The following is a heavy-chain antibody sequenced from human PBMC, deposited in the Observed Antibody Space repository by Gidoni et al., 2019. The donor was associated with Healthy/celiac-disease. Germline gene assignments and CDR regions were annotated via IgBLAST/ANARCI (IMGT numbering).Heavy chain of an antibody. CDR3: AKDREVGIAAAGSYYYYYGMDV. D-gene: IGHD6-13*01. Sequence: QVQLVESGGGVVQPGRSLRLSCAASGFTFSSYGMHWVRQAPGKGLECVAVISYDGSNKYYADSVKGRFTISRDNSKNTLYLQMNSLRAEDTAVYYCAKDREVGIAAAGSYYYYYGMDVWGQGTTVTVSS. CDR1: GFTFSSYG. CDR2: ISYDGSNK. J-gene: IGHJ6*02. V-gene: IGHV3-30*18.